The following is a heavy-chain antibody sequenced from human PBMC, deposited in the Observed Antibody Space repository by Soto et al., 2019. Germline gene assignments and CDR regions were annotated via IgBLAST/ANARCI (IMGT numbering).Heavy chain of an antibody. CDR3: ATAPMIVVVNKYYFDY. CDR2: FDPEDGET. D-gene: IGHD3-22*01. J-gene: IGHJ4*02. Sequence: ASVKVSCKVSGYTLTELSMHWVRQAPGKGLEWMGGFDPEDGETIYAQKFQGRVTMTEDTSTDTAYMELSSLRSEDTAVYYCATAPMIVVVNKYYFDYWGQGTLVTVSS. V-gene: IGHV1-24*01. CDR1: GYTLTELS.